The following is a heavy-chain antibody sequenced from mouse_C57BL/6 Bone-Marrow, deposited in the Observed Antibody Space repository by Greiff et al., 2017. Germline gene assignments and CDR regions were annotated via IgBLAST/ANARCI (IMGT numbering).Heavy chain of an antibody. CDR2: IYPRSGNT. CDR3: AREIVITTGFAY. V-gene: IGHV1-81*01. J-gene: IGHJ3*01. Sequence: QVQLQQSGAELARPGASVKLSCKASGYTFTSYGISWVKQRTGQGLEWIGEIYPRSGNTYYNEKFKGKATLTADKSSSTAYMELRSLTSEDSAVYFCAREIVITTGFAYWGQGTLVTVSA. D-gene: IGHD1-1*01. CDR1: GYTFTSYG.